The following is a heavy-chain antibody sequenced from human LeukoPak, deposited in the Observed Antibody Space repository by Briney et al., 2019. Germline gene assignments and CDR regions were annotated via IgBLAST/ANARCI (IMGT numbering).Heavy chain of an antibody. CDR1: GGSISSYY. CDR3: ARVRYTAMAYFDY. J-gene: IGHJ4*02. D-gene: IGHD5-18*01. V-gene: IGHV4-59*08. Sequence: SETLSLTCTVSGGSISSYYWSWIRQPPGKGLEWIGYIYYSGSTNYNPPLKSRVTISVDTSKNQLSLKLSSVTAADTAVYYCARVRYTAMAYFDYWGQGTLVTVSS. CDR2: IYYSGST.